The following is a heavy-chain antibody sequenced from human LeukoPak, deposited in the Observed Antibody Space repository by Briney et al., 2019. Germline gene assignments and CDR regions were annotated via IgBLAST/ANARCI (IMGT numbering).Heavy chain of an antibody. Sequence: PGGSLRLSCATSGFTFSSYAMHWVRQAPGKGLEWVALISYDGINQYYADSVKGRFIISRDNSKNTLYLQLNSLRLEDTAVYSCTLTTSGVVYYFVYWGQGTLVTVSS. CDR3: TLTTSGVVYYFVY. J-gene: IGHJ4*02. D-gene: IGHD1/OR15-1a*01. CDR2: ISYDGINQ. V-gene: IGHV3-30*04. CDR1: GFTFSSYA.